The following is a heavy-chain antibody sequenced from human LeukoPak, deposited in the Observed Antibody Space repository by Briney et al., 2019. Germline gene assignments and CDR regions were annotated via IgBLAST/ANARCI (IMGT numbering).Heavy chain of an antibody. J-gene: IGHJ5*02. CDR1: GYTFTTYG. CDR2: ISAYNGNT. D-gene: IGHD6-13*01. Sequence: ASVKVSCKASGYTFTTYGISWVRQAPGQGLEWMGWISAYNGNTKYAQNLWDRVTMTIDTSTGTAYMELRGLRSDDTAMYYCAREASTSWPNWFDPWGQGTLVTVSS. CDR3: AREASTSWPNWFDP. V-gene: IGHV1-18*01.